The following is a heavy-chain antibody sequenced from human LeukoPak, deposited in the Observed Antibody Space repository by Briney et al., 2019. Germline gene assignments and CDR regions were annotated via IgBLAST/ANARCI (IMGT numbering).Heavy chain of an antibody. V-gene: IGHV3-23*01. CDR3: AKGGYGYYYYMDV. CDR2: ISGSGGST. J-gene: IGHJ6*03. Sequence: GGSLRLSCAASGFTFSSYAMSWVRQAAGKGLEWVSAISGSGGSTYYADSVKGRFTISRDNSKNTLYLQMNSLRAEDTAVYYCAKGGYGYYYYMDVWGKGTTVTVSS. D-gene: IGHD5-18*01. CDR1: GFTFSSYA.